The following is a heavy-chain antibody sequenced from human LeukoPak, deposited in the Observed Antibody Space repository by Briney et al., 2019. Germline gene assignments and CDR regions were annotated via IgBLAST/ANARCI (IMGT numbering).Heavy chain of an antibody. V-gene: IGHV1-18*04. CDR1: GYTFTSYG. CDR3: ARAVGGYCSGGSCYTDDY. D-gene: IGHD2-15*01. Sequence: ASAKVSCKASGYTFTSYGISWVRQAPGQGHEWMGWISAYNGNTNYAQKLQGRVTMTTDTSTSTAYMELRSLRSDDTAVYYCARAVGGYCSGGSCYTDDYWGQGTLVTVSS. J-gene: IGHJ4*02. CDR2: ISAYNGNT.